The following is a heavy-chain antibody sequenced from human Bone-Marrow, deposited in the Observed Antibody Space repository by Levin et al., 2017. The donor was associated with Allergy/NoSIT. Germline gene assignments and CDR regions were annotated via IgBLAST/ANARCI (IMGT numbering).Heavy chain of an antibody. CDR1: GFTFSSYG. CDR2: ISYDGSNK. V-gene: IGHV3-30*18. CDR3: AKIYPDYGGNLYYYYGMDV. J-gene: IGHJ6*02. Sequence: GGSLRLSCAASGFTFSSYGMHWVRQAPGKGLEWVAVISYDGSNKYYADSVKGRFTISRDNSKNTLYLQMNSLRAEDTAVYYCAKIYPDYGGNLYYYYGMDVWGQGTTVTVSS. D-gene: IGHD4-23*01.